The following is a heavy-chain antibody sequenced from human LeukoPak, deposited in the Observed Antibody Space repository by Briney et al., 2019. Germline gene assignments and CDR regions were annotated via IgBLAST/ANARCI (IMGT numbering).Heavy chain of an antibody. CDR1: AGSISSYY. CDR3: ARVGIVVVPAATPHFDY. D-gene: IGHD2-2*01. CDR2: IYYSGRT. J-gene: IGHJ4*02. Sequence: PSETLSLSCTGCAGSISSYYWSWIRQPPGKGLEGVGYIYYSGRTNYNPSLKSRVTISVERSKNQFSLKLSSVTAADTAVYYCARVGIVVVPAATPHFDYWGQGTLVTVSS. V-gene: IGHV4-59*01.